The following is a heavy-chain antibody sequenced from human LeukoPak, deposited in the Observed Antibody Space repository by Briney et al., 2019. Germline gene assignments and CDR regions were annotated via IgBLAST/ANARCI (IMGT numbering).Heavy chain of an antibody. CDR1: GGSISSGDYY. CDR3: ARGVDDILTGYGNWFDP. Sequence: PSQTLSLTCTVSGGSISSGDYYWSWIRQPPGKGLEWIGYIYYSGSTYYNPSLKSRVTISVDTSKNQLSLKLSSVTAADTAVYYCARGVDDILTGYGNWFDPWGQGTLVTVSS. V-gene: IGHV4-30-4*01. D-gene: IGHD3-9*01. J-gene: IGHJ5*02. CDR2: IYYSGST.